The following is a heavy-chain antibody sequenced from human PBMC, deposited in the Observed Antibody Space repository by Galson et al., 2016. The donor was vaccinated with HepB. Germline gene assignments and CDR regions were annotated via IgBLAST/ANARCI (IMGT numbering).Heavy chain of an antibody. CDR3: ARGQDLCSGYLKGYFYY. D-gene: IGHD3-3*01. CDR2: INPNSGDT. Sequence: SVKVSCKASGFFFTGHYIHWVRQAPGQGLEWMGCINPNSGDTKYARTFQDRVLLTRDTSINTAYMQLSRLNSDDSAVYYCARGQDLCSGYLKGYFYYWGQGSLVTVSS. J-gene: IGHJ4*02. V-gene: IGHV1-2*02. CDR1: GFFFTGHY.